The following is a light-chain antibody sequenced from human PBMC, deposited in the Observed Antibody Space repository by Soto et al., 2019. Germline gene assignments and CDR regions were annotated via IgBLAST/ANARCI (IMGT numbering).Light chain of an antibody. V-gene: IGLV7-43*01. J-gene: IGLJ2*01. CDR2: STS. CDR1: TGAVTSGYY. CDR3: LLYYGNTAI. Sequence: QTVVTQEPSLTVSPGGTVTLTCASSTGAVTSGYYPNWFQQKPGQAPRALIYSTSNKNSWTPARFSGSLLGGKAALTLSGVQPEDEAEYYCLLYYGNTAIFGGGTKVTVL.